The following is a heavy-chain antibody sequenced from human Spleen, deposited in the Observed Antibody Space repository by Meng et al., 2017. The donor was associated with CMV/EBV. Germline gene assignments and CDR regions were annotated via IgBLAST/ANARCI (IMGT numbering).Heavy chain of an antibody. CDR3: ARGWGGSSSYYYYYGMDV. V-gene: IGHV3-30*03. CDR1: GFTFSDYG. CDR2: ISFDGTSK. Sequence: EGSLRLSCAASGFTFSDYGMHWVRQAPGEGLEWVALISFDGTSKYYADSVKGRFTISRDNSKNTLYLQMNSLRAEDTAVYYCARGWGGSSSYYYYYGMDVWGQGTTVTVSS. D-gene: IGHD6-6*01. J-gene: IGHJ6*02.